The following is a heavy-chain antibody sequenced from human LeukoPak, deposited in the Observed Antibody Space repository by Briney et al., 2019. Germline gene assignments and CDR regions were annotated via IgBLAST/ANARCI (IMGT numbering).Heavy chain of an antibody. Sequence: PSETLSLTCTVSGGSICSSSYYWGWVRQPPGKGLEWIVSIYFSGSTYYNPSLKSRVTISVDTSKNQFSLKLSSVTAADTAVYYCARPLVGATTYFDYWGQGTLVTVSS. CDR1: GGSICSSSYY. CDR2: IYFSGST. D-gene: IGHD1-26*01. CDR3: ARPLVGATTYFDY. V-gene: IGHV4-39*07. J-gene: IGHJ4*02.